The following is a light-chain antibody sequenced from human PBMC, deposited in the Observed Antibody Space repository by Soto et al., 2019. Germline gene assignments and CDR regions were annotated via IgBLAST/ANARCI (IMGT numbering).Light chain of an antibody. Sequence: QSALTQPTSLSGSPGQSITISCTGTSSDVGGYNYVSWYQQQPGKAPKLMIYDVSNRPSGVSNRFSGSKSGNTASLTISGLKAEDEADYYCSSYTSSSTPLFGGGTQLTVL. CDR2: DVS. V-gene: IGLV2-14*01. CDR3: SSYTSSSTPL. CDR1: SSDVGGYNY. J-gene: IGLJ2*01.